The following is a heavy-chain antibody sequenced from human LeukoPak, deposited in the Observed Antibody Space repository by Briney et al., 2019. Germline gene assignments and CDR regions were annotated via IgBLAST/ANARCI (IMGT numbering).Heavy chain of an antibody. J-gene: IGHJ2*01. V-gene: IGHV3-48*03. CDR2: ISSSDSTI. D-gene: IGHD6-13*01. CDR3: ARAGAAAADWYFDL. Sequence: GGSLRLSCAASGFTFSSYEMHWVRQAPGKGLEWVSYISSSDSTIYYADSVKGRFTISRDNAKNSLYLQMNSLRAEDTAVYYCARAGAAAADWYFDLWGRGTLVTVSS. CDR1: GFTFSSYE.